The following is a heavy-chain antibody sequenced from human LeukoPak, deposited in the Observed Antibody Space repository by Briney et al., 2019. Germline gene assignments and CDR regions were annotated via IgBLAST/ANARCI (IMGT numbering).Heavy chain of an antibody. CDR2: IYYSGST. J-gene: IGHJ4*02. Sequence: SETLSLTCTVSGGSISSSYYWGWIRQPPGKGLEWIGSIYYSGSTYYNPSLKSRVTISVDTSKNQFSLNLSSVTAADTAVYYCANHYDSSGYGYFDYWGQGTLVTVSS. V-gene: IGHV4-39*01. D-gene: IGHD3-22*01. CDR1: GGSISSSYY. CDR3: ANHYDSSGYGYFDY.